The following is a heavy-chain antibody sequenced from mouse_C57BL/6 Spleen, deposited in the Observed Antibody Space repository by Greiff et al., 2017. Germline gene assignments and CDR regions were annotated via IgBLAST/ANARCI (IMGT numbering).Heavy chain of an antibody. D-gene: IGHD2-2*01. CDR1: GFTFSDYG. CDR2: ISSGSSTI. V-gene: IGHV5-17*01. J-gene: IGHJ3*01. Sequence: EVKLQESGGGLVKPGGSLKLSCAASGFTFSDYGMHWVRQAPEKGLEWVAYISSGSSTIYYADTVKGRFTISRDNAKNTLFLQMTSLRSEDTAMYYCARGDGYDAWFAYWGQGTLVTVSA. CDR3: ARGDGYDAWFAY.